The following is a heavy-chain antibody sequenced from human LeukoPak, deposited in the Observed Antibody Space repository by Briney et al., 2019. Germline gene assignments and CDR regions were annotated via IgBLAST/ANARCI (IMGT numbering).Heavy chain of an antibody. CDR1: GGSISSSSYY. V-gene: IGHV4-39*01. D-gene: IGHD3-10*01. Sequence: SETLSLTCTVSGGSISSSSYYWGWIRQPPGKGLEWIGSIYYSGSTYYNPSLKSRVTISVDTSKNQFSLKLSSVTAADTAVYYCARTNYYGSGSYYPDLWGQGTLVTVSS. CDR2: IYYSGST. J-gene: IGHJ5*02. CDR3: ARTNYYGSGSYYPDL.